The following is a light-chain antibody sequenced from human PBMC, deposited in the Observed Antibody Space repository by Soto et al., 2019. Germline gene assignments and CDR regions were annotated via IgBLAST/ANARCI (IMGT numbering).Light chain of an antibody. CDR1: NIGSKS. V-gene: IGLV3-21*04. CDR2: YDS. CDR3: QVWDSSSDHPVV. J-gene: IGLJ2*01. Sequence: SYELTQPPSVSVAPGKTARITCGGTNIGSKSVHWYQQKPGQAPVLVIYYDSDRPSGIPERFSGSNSGNTATLTISRVEAGDEADYYCQVWDSSSDHPVVFDGGTKVTVL.